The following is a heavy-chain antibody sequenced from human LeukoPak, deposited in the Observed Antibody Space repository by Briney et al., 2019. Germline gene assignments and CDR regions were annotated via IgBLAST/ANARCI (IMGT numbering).Heavy chain of an antibody. CDR3: ASGYSSGWSYAFDI. V-gene: IGHV4-59*01. Sequence: ASETLSLTCTVSGGSISSYHWSWIRQPPGKGLEWIGYIYYSGYTNYNPSLKSRVTISVDTSKNQFSLKLSSATAADTAVYYCASGYSSGWSYAFDIWGQGTMLTVSS. J-gene: IGHJ3*02. CDR2: IYYSGYT. D-gene: IGHD6-19*01. CDR1: GGSISSYH.